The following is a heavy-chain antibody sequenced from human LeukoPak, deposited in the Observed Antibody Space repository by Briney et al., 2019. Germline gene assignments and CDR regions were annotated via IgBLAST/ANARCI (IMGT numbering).Heavy chain of an antibody. CDR3: AKGRGSNWYLSFDY. Sequence: GGSLRLSCAASGFTFSSYAMSWVRQAPGKGLEWVSTISGSGGSTYYADSVKGRFTISRDNSKNTLYLQMNRPRAEDTAIYYCAKGRGSNWYLSFDYWGQGTLVTVSS. J-gene: IGHJ4*02. CDR2: ISGSGGST. D-gene: IGHD6-13*01. CDR1: GFTFSSYA. V-gene: IGHV3-23*01.